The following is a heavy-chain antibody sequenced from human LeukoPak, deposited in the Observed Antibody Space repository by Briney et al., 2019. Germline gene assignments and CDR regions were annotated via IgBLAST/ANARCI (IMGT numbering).Heavy chain of an antibody. Sequence: GASVKVSCKASGGTFSSYAISWVRQAPGQGLEWMGGIIPIFGTANYAQKFQGRVTITADESTSTVYMELSSLRSDDTAVYYCARGYSGYVFDYWGQGTLVTVSS. D-gene: IGHD5-12*01. CDR2: IIPIFGTA. J-gene: IGHJ4*02. CDR1: GGTFSSYA. V-gene: IGHV1-69*13. CDR3: ARGYSGYVFDY.